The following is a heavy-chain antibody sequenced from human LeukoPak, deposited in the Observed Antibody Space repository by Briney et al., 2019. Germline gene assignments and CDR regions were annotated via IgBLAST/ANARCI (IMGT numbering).Heavy chain of an antibody. J-gene: IGHJ4*02. CDR3: ARDRRSSSWGGLRHGGGYFDY. D-gene: IGHD6-13*01. V-gene: IGHV1-69*13. CDR2: IIPIFGTA. Sequence: ASVKVSCKASGGTFSSYAISWVRQAPGQGLEWMGGIIPIFGTANYAQKFQGRVTITADESTSTAYMELSSLRSEDTAVYYCARDRRSSSWGGLRHGGGYFDYWGQGTLVTVSS. CDR1: GGTFSSYA.